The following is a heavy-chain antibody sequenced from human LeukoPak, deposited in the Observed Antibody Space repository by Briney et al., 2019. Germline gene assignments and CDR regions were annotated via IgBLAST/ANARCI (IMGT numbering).Heavy chain of an antibody. CDR2: IWYDGSNK. J-gene: IGHJ4*02. Sequence: GGSLRLSCAASGFTFSSYGMHWVRQAPGKGLEWVALIWYDGSNKYYADSVKGRFTISRDNSKNTLYLQMNSLRAEDTAIYYCLRHSGTYRWGQGTLVTVAS. CDR1: GFTFSSYG. V-gene: IGHV3-33*01. CDR3: LRHSGTYR. D-gene: IGHD1-26*01.